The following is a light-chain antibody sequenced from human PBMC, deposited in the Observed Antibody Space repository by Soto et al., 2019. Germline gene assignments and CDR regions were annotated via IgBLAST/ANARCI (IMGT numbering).Light chain of an antibody. J-gene: IGKJ3*01. V-gene: IGKV3-11*01. CDR3: EQSSSWPFA. Sequence: EVVLTQSPATLSLSPGEGATLSCRASQSIGNYLAWYQQKPGQAPRLLIYATSNRATGIPARFSGSGSGTDFTLTISSLEPEDFAVYYGEQSSSWPFAFGPGTKVDIK. CDR1: QSIGNY. CDR2: ATS.